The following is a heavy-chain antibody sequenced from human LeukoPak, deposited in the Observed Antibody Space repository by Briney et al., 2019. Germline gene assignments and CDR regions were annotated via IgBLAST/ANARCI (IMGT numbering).Heavy chain of an antibody. D-gene: IGHD3-10*01. CDR2: IYYSGST. CDR3: ARSWAGTTYFDY. J-gene: IGHJ4*02. CDR1: GGSISSSSYY. V-gene: IGHV4-39*01. Sequence: SETLSLTCTVSGGSISSSSYYWGWIRQPPGKGLEWIGSIYYSGSTYYNPSLKSRVTISVDTSKNQFSLKLSSVTAADTAVYYCARSWAGTTYFDYWGQGTLVTVSS.